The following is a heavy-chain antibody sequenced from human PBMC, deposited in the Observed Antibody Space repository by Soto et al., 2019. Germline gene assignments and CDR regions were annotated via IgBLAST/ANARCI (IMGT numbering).Heavy chain of an antibody. Sequence: PSETLSLTCTVSGGSISSSSYYWGWIRQPPGKGLEWIGSIYYSGNTNYNPSLKSRVTMSVATSKNQFSLKLDSVTAADTAVYYCARDADDYSDYDTFDIWGQGTMVTVSS. CDR2: IYYSGNT. CDR1: GGSISSSSYY. CDR3: ARDADDYSDYDTFDI. J-gene: IGHJ3*02. V-gene: IGHV4-39*07. D-gene: IGHD4-17*01.